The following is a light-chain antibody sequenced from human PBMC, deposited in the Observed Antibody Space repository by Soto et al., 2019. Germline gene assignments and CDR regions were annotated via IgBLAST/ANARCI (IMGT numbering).Light chain of an antibody. CDR3: ISYAGSNNLV. CDR1: SSDVGGYNY. V-gene: IGLV2-8*01. CDR2: EVN. J-gene: IGLJ2*01. Sequence: QSALTQPPSASGSPGQSVTISCTGTSSDVGGYNYVSWYQQHPGKVPKLMIYEVNKRPSGVPDRFSGSKSGNTASLTVSGLQAEDEADYYCISYAGSNNLVFGGGTKVTVL.